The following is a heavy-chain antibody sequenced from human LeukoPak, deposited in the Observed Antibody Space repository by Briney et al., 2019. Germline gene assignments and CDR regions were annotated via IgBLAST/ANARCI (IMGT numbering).Heavy chain of an antibody. D-gene: IGHD3-10*01. Sequence: GGSLRLSCAASGFTFSSYGMSWVRQAPGKGLEWVSAIIGSGGSTYYADSVKGRFTISRDNSKNTLYLQMNSLRADDTAVYYCAKDPFFYGSGSHDSWFDPWGQGTLVTVSS. CDR1: GFTFSSYG. V-gene: IGHV3-23*01. CDR3: AKDPFFYGSGSHDSWFDP. J-gene: IGHJ5*02. CDR2: IIGSGGST.